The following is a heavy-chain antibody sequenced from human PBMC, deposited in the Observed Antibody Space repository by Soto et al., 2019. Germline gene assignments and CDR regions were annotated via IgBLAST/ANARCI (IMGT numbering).Heavy chain of an antibody. CDR3: TRDISYYYYMDV. J-gene: IGHJ6*03. Sequence: QVQLVESGGGVVQPGRSLRLSCAASGFTFSSYGMHWVRQARGKGLEWVAAIWYDGSNKYYADSVMGRFTIYKDNSKNTLYMQMNSLRAEDTAVYYCTRDISYYYYMDVRCKGTTVTVAS. CDR1: GFTFSSYG. CDR2: IWYDGSNK. V-gene: IGHV3-33*01.